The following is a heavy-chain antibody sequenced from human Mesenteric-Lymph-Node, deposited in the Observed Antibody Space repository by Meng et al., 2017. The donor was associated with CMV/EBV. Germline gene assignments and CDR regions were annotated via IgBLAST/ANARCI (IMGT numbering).Heavy chain of an antibody. J-gene: IGHJ3*02. CDR1: GFNVSGNY. D-gene: IGHD2-2*01. CDR2: IKEDGSEK. CDR3: ARDQGSCTSISCRGDAFDI. Sequence: GGSLRLSCAASGFNVSGNYMSWVRQAPGKGLEWVANIKEDGSEKYYVESVKGRFTISRDNAKKSLYLQMNSLRAEDTAVYYCARDQGSCTSISCRGDAFDIWGQGTMVTVSS. V-gene: IGHV3-7*01.